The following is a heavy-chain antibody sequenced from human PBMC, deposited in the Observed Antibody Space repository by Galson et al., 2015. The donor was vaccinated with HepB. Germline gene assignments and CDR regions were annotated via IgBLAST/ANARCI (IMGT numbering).Heavy chain of an antibody. J-gene: IGHJ4*02. D-gene: IGHD6-19*01. Sequence: TLSLTCTVSGGSISSGGYYWSWIRQHPGKGLEWIGYIYYSGSTYYNPSLKSRVTISVDTSKNQFSLKLSSVTAADTAVYYCARDQSGQWLPDYWGQGTLVTVSS. CDR1: GGSISSGGYY. CDR2: IYYSGST. CDR3: ARDQSGQWLPDY. V-gene: IGHV4-31*03.